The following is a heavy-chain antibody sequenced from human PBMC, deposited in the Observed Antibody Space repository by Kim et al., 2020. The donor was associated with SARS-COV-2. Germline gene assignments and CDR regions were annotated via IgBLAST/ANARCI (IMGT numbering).Heavy chain of an antibody. D-gene: IGHD3-9*01. J-gene: IGHJ4*02. CDR2: IYYSGST. CDR3: ARGQPHYDILTGLPDY. V-gene: IGHV4-39*07. CDR1: GGSISSSSYY. Sequence: SETLSLTCTVSGGSISSSSYYWGWIRQPPGKGLEWIGSIYYSGSTYYNPSLKSRVTISVDTSKNQFSLKLSSVTAADTAVYYCARGQPHYDILTGLPDYWGQGTLVTVSS.